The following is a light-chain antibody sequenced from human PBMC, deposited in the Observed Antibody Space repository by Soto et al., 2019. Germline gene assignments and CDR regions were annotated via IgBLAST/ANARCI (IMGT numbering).Light chain of an antibody. Sequence: QSVLTQPPSASGTPGQRVIISCSGSNSNIGTYTVNWYQQLPGTAPKLLIYTDYQRPSGVPDRFSGSRSGTSASLAISGLQSGDGADYYWPPWDDSLGGGVFGGGPQLPVL. J-gene: IGLJ7*01. CDR3: PPWDDSLGGGV. V-gene: IGLV1-44*01. CDR2: TDY. CDR1: NSNIGTYT.